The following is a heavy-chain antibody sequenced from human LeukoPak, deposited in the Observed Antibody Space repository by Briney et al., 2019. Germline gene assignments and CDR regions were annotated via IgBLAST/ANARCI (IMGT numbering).Heavy chain of an antibody. CDR1: GLTFSSCA. V-gene: IGHV3-64D*06. D-gene: IGHD6-19*01. J-gene: IGHJ1*01. Sequence: PGGSLRLSCSAPGLTFSSCAMSWVRQAPGKGLEYVSATNSNGGNTYYADSVKGRFTISRDNSKNTLYLQMSSLRADDTAVYYCVTSSSGYYFNWGQGTLVTVSS. CDR2: TNSNGGNT. CDR3: VTSSSGYYFN.